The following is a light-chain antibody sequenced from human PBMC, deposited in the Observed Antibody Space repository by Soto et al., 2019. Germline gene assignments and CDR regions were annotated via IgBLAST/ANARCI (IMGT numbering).Light chain of an antibody. V-gene: IGKV3-15*01. CDR3: QQYKKWPPWT. J-gene: IGKJ1*01. CDR2: DAS. Sequence: ILMTQSPATLSVSPGERATLSCRASQSVSNNLAWYQQKPGQAPRLLIYDASTRATGIPARFSGSGSGTEFTLTISGLQSEDFAVYYCQQYKKWPPWTFGQGTKVEIK. CDR1: QSVSNN.